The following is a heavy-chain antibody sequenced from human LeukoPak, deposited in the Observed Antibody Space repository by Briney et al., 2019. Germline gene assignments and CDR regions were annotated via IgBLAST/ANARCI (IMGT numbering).Heavy chain of an antibody. Sequence: GGSLRLSCAASGFTFSSYAMHWVRQAPGKGLDWVAVISYDGSNKYYADSVKGRFTISRDNSKNTLYLQMNSLRAEDTAVYYCARSMAGYYYDSSGPLDYWGQGTLVTVSS. V-gene: IGHV3-30*04. J-gene: IGHJ4*02. D-gene: IGHD3-22*01. CDR3: ARSMAGYYYDSSGPLDY. CDR2: ISYDGSNK. CDR1: GFTFSSYA.